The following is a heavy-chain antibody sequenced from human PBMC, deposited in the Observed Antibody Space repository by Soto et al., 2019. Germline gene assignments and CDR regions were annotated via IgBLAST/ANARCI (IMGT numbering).Heavy chain of an antibody. D-gene: IGHD3-16*01. CDR3: ARPRTFWGYGMHV. J-gene: IGHJ6*02. V-gene: IGHV3-30-3*01. CDR1: GFTFSSYA. Sequence: QVQLVESGGGVVQPGRSLRLSCAASGFTFSSYAMHWVRQALGKGLEWVAVISYDGSNKYYADSVKGRFTISRDNSKNTLYLQMNSRRAEDTAVYYCARPRTFWGYGMHVWRQGTTVTVSS. CDR2: ISYDGSNK.